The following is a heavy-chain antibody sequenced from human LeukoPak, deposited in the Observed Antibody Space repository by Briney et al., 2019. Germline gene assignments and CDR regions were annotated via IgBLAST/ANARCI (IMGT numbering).Heavy chain of an antibody. Sequence: GASVKVSCKASGYTFTTYYMHWVRQAPGQGLEWMGIFNPSGGGTSYAQKFQGRVTMTRDTSTSTVYMELSSLRSEDTAVYYCARDLAIATGYDYWGQGTLVTVSS. CDR1: GYTFTTYY. J-gene: IGHJ4*02. CDR3: ARDLAIATGYDY. D-gene: IGHD2-15*01. V-gene: IGHV1-46*01. CDR2: FNPSGGGT.